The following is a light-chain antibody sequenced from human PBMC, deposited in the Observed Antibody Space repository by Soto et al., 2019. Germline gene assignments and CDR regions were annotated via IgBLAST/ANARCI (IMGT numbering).Light chain of an antibody. J-gene: IGKJ1*01. Sequence: EIVMTQSPGTLSLSPGDTATLSCRASQSLGSDLAWYQQKPGQAPRLLIFGASARPTGIPARISGSGSGTEFTLTISSLRSEDVAVYFCQQYYNCPRTFGQGTKVEI. V-gene: IGKV3-15*01. CDR2: GAS. CDR3: QQYYNCPRT. CDR1: QSLGSD.